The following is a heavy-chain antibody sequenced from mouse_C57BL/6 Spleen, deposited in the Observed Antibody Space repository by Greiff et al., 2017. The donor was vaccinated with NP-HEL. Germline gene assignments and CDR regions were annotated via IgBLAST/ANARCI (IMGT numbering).Heavy chain of an antibody. CDR1: GYSITSGYD. V-gene: IGHV3-1*01. Sequence: EVQLQQSGPGMVKPSQSLSLTCTVTGYSITSGYDWHWIRHFPGNKLEWMGYISYSGSTNYNPSLKSRISITHDTSKNHFFLKLNSVTTEDTATYYCARGIFRYYAMDYWGQGTSVTVSS. CDR3: ARGIFRYYAMDY. CDR2: ISYSGST. J-gene: IGHJ4*01.